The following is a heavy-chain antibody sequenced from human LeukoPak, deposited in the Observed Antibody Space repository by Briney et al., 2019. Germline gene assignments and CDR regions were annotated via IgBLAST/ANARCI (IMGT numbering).Heavy chain of an antibody. CDR3: TTGQVVDYDASGYSALDY. J-gene: IGHJ4*02. CDR1: GFTFSNAW. D-gene: IGHD3-22*01. V-gene: IGHV3-15*01. CDR2: IKSKTDGGTT. Sequence: GGSLRLSCAASGFTFSNAWMNWVRQAPGKGLEWVGRIKSKTDGGTTDYAAPVKGRFTISTDDSKNTLYLQMNGLKTEDTAVYYCTTGQVVDYDASGYSALDYWGQGTLVTVSS.